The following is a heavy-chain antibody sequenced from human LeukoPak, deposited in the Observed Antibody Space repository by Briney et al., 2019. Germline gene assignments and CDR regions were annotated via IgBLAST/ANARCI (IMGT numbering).Heavy chain of an antibody. D-gene: IGHD6-6*01. J-gene: IGHJ4*02. CDR2: INHSGST. V-gene: IGHV4-34*01. Sequence: SETLSLTCTVSGGSISSYYWSWIRQPPGKGLEWIGEINHSGSTNYNPSLKSRVTISVDTSKNQFSLTLSSVTAADTAVYYCASVRYWGQGTLVTVSS. CDR3: ASVRY. CDR1: GGSISSYY.